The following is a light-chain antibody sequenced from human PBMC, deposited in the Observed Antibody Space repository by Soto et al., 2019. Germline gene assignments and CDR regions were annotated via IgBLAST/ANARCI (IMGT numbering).Light chain of an antibody. Sequence: DIVMTQSPLSLPVTPGEPASISCRSSQSLLHSNGYNYLDRYLQKPGQSPQLLIYLGSNRASGVPDRFSGSGSGTDFTLKISRVEAEDVGVYYCMQALQTLSITFGQGTRLEIK. J-gene: IGKJ5*01. CDR1: QSLLHSNGYNY. V-gene: IGKV2-28*01. CDR2: LGS. CDR3: MQALQTLSIT.